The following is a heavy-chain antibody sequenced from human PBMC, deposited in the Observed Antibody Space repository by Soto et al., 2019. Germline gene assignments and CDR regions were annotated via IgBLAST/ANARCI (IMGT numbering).Heavy chain of an antibody. Sequence: EVQLVESGGDLVQPGGSLRLSCAASGFSFGSSWMTWVRQAPGKGLEWVANIKKDGSKTNYLDSVRGRFTVSRDNAKNSLYLEMNSLRAEDTAVYYCARDVSPGSSSLYLDACDIWGQGTMVTVSS. CDR2: IKKDGSKT. CDR1: GFSFGSSW. J-gene: IGHJ3*02. CDR3: ARDVSPGSSSLYLDACDI. D-gene: IGHD6-13*01. V-gene: IGHV3-7*05.